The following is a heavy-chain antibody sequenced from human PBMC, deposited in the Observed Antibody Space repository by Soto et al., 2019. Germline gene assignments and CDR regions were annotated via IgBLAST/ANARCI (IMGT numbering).Heavy chain of an antibody. V-gene: IGHV1-18*04. J-gene: IGHJ1*01. CDR3: ARDQVSVAGRFYYYDSSGYPEYFQH. CDR1: GYTFTSYG. CDR2: ISAYNGNT. Sequence: ASVKVSCKASGYTFTSYGISWVRQAPGQGLEWMGWISAYNGNTSYAQKLQGRVTMTTDTSTSTAYMELRSLRSDDTAVYYCARDQVSVAGRFYYYDSSGYPEYFQHWGQGTLVTVSS. D-gene: IGHD3-22*01.